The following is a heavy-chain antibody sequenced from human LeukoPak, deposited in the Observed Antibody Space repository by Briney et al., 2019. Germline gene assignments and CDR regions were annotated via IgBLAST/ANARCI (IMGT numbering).Heavy chain of an antibody. D-gene: IGHD2-2*01. V-gene: IGHV4-34*01. CDR2: INQSGST. Sequence: SETLSLTCAVYGGSFSGYYWSWIRQPPGKGLEWIGEINQSGSTNYNPSLKSRVTISVDTSKNQFSLKLSSVTAADTAVYYCASPRARYCSSTSCFFDYWGQGTLVTVSS. J-gene: IGHJ4*02. CDR3: ASPRARYCSSTSCFFDY. CDR1: GGSFSGYY.